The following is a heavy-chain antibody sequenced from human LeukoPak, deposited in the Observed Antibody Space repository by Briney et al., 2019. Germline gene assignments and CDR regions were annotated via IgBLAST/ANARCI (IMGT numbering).Heavy chain of an antibody. CDR2: INPNSGGT. D-gene: IGHD3-22*01. J-gene: IGHJ4*02. CDR1: GYTFTGYY. V-gene: IGHV1-2*02. Sequence: ASVKVSRKASGYTFTGYYMHWVRQAPGQGLEWMGWINPNSGGTNYAQKFQGRVTMTRDTSISTAYMELSRLRSDDTAVYYCARFLYDSSGYFDPGDYWGQGTLVTVSS. CDR3: ARFLYDSSGYFDPGDY.